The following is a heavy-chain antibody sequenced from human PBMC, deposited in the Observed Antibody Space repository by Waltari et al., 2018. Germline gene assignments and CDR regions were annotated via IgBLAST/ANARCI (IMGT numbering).Heavy chain of an antibody. J-gene: IGHJ4*02. V-gene: IGHV3-33*06. CDR1: GFSLGSFG. D-gene: IGHD3-10*01. Sequence: QVQLVESGGGVVQPGMSLRLSCAASGFSLGSFGMHWVRQAPGKGLGWVALICFGGGDTFYADSVRGRFTISRDNSKNTLYLDINSLRLDDTAIYYCAKDAFGNTYLDHWGQGTLVTVSS. CDR2: ICFGGGDT. CDR3: AKDAFGNTYLDH.